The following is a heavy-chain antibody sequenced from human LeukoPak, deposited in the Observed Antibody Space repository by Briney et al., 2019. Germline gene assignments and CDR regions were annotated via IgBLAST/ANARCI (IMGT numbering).Heavy chain of an antibody. CDR3: TKASPYGSGSYYGMDV. Sequence: PGGSLRLSCAASGFTFSSYVMHWVRQAPGKGLEWVAFIRYDGSNKYYADSVKGRFTISRDNSKNTLYLQMNSLRAEDTAVYYCTKASPYGSGSYYGMDVWGQGTTVTVSS. CDR2: IRYDGSNK. D-gene: IGHD3-10*01. V-gene: IGHV3-30*02. J-gene: IGHJ6*02. CDR1: GFTFSSYV.